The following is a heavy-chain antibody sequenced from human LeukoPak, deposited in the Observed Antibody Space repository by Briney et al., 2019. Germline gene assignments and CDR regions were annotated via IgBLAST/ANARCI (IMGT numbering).Heavy chain of an antibody. V-gene: IGHV3-30*04. CDR2: LSTIGGRE. Sequence: GGSLRLSCAASGFTFSSYSMHWVRQAPGKGLEWAAVLSTIGGREYYADSVKGRFTISRDTSKNTLYLQMDGLRVEDTALYYCARDRDFGVGNWFDPWGQGTLVTVSS. D-gene: IGHD3-3*01. J-gene: IGHJ5*02. CDR1: GFTFSSYS. CDR3: ARDRDFGVGNWFDP.